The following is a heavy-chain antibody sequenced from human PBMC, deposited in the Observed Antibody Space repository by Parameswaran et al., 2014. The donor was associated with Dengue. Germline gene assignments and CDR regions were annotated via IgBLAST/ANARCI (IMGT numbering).Heavy chain of an antibody. D-gene: IGHD2-15*01. CDR2: ISYSGST. Sequence: WIRQPPGKGLEWIASISYSGSTFYNPSLKSRVTMSVDTSKNQFSLRLSSVTAADTAVYYCARVAPPEVGAATLVFRSYLDYWGQGTLVTVSS. CDR3: ARVAPPEVGAATLVFRSYLDY. J-gene: IGHJ4*02. V-gene: IGHV4-39*07.